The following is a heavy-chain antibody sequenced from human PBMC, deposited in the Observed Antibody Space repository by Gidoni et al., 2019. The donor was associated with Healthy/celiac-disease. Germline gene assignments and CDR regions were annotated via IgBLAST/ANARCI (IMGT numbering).Heavy chain of an antibody. CDR2: MNPNSGNT. CDR3: ARGIAVAGPPFFDY. Sequence: QVQLVQSGAEVKKPGASVKVSCKASGYTLTSYDINWVRQATGQGLEWMGWMNPNSGNTGYAQKFQGRVTMTRNTSISTAYMELSSLRSEDTAVYYCARGIAVAGPPFFDYWGQGTLVTVSS. V-gene: IGHV1-8*01. J-gene: IGHJ4*02. D-gene: IGHD6-19*01. CDR1: GYTLTSYD.